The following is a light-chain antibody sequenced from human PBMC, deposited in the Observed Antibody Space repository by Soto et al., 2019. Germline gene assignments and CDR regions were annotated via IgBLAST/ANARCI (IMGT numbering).Light chain of an antibody. CDR1: QSVSSN. V-gene: IGKV3-15*01. CDR2: GES. Sequence: EIVMTQSPATLSVSPGERATLSCRASQSVSSNLAWYQQQPGQAPRLLIYGESTRATGITARFSGSGSGTEFTLTISSLQSEDFAVYYCQQYNNWPPWTFGQGTKVVIK. CDR3: QQYNNWPPWT. J-gene: IGKJ1*01.